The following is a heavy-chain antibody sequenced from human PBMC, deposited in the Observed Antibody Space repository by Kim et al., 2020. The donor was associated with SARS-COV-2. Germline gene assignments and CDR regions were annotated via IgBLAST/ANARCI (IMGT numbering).Heavy chain of an antibody. Sequence: SETLSLTCAVYGGSFSGYYWSWIRQPPGKGLEWIGEIHHSGSTSYNPSLKSRVTISVDTSKNQFSLKLSSVTAADTAVYYCARGGDGAYGRQFDYWGQGTLVTVSS. CDR2: IHHSGST. CDR3: ARGGDGAYGRQFDY. CDR1: GGSFSGYY. J-gene: IGHJ4*02. D-gene: IGHD4-17*01. V-gene: IGHV4-34*01.